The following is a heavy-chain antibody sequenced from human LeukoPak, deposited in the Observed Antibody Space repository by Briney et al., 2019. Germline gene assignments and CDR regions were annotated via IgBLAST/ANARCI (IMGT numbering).Heavy chain of an antibody. D-gene: IGHD1-7*01. V-gene: IGHV4-59*01. J-gene: IGHJ5*02. CDR1: GGSISSYY. CDR3: AREGITGTTDWFDP. CDR2: IYYSWST. Sequence: SETLSLTCTVSGGSISSYYWSWIRQPPGKGLEWIGYIYYSWSTNYNPSLKSRVTISGDTSKNQFSLKLSSVTAADTAVYYCAREGITGTTDWFDPWGQGTLVTVSS.